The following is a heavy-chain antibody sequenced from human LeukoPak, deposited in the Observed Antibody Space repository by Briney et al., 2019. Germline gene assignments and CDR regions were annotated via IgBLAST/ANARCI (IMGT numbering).Heavy chain of an antibody. J-gene: IGHJ4*02. CDR3: ATYRQVLLPFES. V-gene: IGHV3-48*03. CDR2: ISSSGSTI. D-gene: IGHD2-8*02. Sequence: GGSLRLSCAASGFTFSSYEMNWVRRAPGKGLEWVSYISSSGSTIYYADSVRGRFTISRDNSKSTLSLQMNSLRAEDTAKYYCATYRQVLLPFESWGQGTLVTVSS. CDR1: GFTFSSYE.